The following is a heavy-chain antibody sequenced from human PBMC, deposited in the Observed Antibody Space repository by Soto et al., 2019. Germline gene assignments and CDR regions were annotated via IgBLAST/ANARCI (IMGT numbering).Heavy chain of an antibody. CDR1: GYTFFTYD. CDR3: ARHHGPTTSENWFDP. Sequence: ASVKVSCKASGYTFFTYDISWVRQAPGQGLEWMGWISTYSGDTKYAQKFQGRVTMTTDTSTTTAYLELRSLRSDDTTVYYCARHHGPTTSENWFDPWGQGTLVTVSS. D-gene: IGHD5-12*01. J-gene: IGHJ5*02. CDR2: ISTYSGDT. V-gene: IGHV1-18*01.